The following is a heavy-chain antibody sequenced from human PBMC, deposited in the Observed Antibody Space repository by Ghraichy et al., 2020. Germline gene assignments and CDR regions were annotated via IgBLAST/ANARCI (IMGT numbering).Heavy chain of an antibody. J-gene: IGHJ4*02. V-gene: IGHV1-69*13. Sequence: SVKVSCKASGGTFSSYAISWVRQAPGQGLEWMGGIIPIFGTANYAQKFQGRVTITADESTSTAYMELSSLRSEDTAVYYCATLDCSGGSYYSSYFDYWGQGTLVTVSS. CDR2: IIPIFGTA. CDR3: ATLDCSGGSYYSSYFDY. CDR1: GGTFSSYA. D-gene: IGHD2-15*01.